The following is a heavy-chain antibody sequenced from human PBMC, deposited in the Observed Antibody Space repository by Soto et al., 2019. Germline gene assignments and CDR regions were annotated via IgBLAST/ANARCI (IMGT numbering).Heavy chain of an antibody. CDR3: AKERSGSYPY. CDR1: GFTFSSYG. J-gene: IGHJ4*02. CDR2: ISYDGSNK. Sequence: QVQLVESGGGVVQPGRSLRLSCAASGFTFSSYGMHWVRQAPGKGLEWVAVISYDGSNKYYADSVKGRFTISRDNSKNTLYLQMNSLRAEDTAVYYCAKERSGSYPYWGQGTLVTVSS. V-gene: IGHV3-30*18. D-gene: IGHD1-26*01.